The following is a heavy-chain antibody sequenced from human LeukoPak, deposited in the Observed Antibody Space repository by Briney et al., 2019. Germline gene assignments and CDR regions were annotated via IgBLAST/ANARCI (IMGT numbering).Heavy chain of an antibody. J-gene: IGHJ4*02. CDR3: ARRPFGREGGRVFDY. V-gene: IGHV1-8*01. CDR1: GYTLTSYD. Sequence: ASVKVSCKASGYTLTSYDINWVRQATGQGLEWMGWMNPNSGNTGYAQKFQGRVTMTRNTSISTAYMELSSLRSEDTAVYYCARRPFGREGGRVFDYWGQGTLVTVSS. CDR2: MNPNSGNT. D-gene: IGHD3-10*01.